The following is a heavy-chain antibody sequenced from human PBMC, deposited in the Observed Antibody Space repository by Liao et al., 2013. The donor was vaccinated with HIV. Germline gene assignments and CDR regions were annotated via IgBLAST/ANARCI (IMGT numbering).Heavy chain of an antibody. D-gene: IGHD6-13*01. CDR1: DGSFSDYY. Sequence: QVQLQQWGTRVLKPSETLSLTCDVTDGSFSDYYWTWIRQAPGLGLEWIGEINQSGGTTCNPSLKSRVTISIDTSKSHFSLTMISVTAADMATYFCARGQTHSRHFDLWGQGILVTVS. CDR3: ARGQTHSRHFDL. V-gene: IGHV4-34*01. J-gene: IGHJ4*02. CDR2: INQSGGT.